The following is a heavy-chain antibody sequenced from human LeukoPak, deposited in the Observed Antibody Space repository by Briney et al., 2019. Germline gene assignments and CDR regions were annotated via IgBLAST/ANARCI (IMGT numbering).Heavy chain of an antibody. J-gene: IGHJ4*02. CDR1: GGSISSYY. V-gene: IGHV4-59*01. CDR2: IYYSGST. D-gene: IGHD3-22*01. CDR3: AGSSYDSSGVH. Sequence: SSETLSLTCTVSGGSISSYYWSWIRQPPGKGLEWIGYIYYSGSTNYNPSLKSRVTISVDTSKNQFSLKLSSVTAADTAVYYCAGSSYDSSGVHWGQGTLVTVSS.